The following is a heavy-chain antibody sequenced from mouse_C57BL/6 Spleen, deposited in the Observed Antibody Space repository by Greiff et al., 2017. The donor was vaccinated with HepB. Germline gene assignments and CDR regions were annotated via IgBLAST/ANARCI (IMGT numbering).Heavy chain of an antibody. CDR1: GYTFTSYW. CDR2: IDPSDSYT. D-gene: IGHD2-12*01. V-gene: IGHV1-50*01. J-gene: IGHJ1*03. Sequence: QVQLQQPGAELVKPGASVKLSCKASGYTFTSYWMQWVKQRPGQGLEWIGEIDPSDSYTNYNQKFKGKATLTVDTSSSTAYMQLSSLTSEDSAVYYCARRSNDGWWYFDVWGTGTTVTVSS. CDR3: ARRSNDGWWYFDV.